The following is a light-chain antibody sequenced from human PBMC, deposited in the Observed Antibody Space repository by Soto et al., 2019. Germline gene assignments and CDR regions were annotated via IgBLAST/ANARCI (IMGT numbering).Light chain of an antibody. V-gene: IGKV4-1*01. CDR2: WAS. Sequence: DIVMTQSPDSLTVSLGERATINCKSSQTLVYSTSDKNYFAWYHQKPGQPPKLLIYWASTRESGVPDRFSGSGSGKDFTLTISSLQAEDVGVYYCQQFDDTPYTFGQGTKLVIK. CDR3: QQFDDTPYT. J-gene: IGKJ2*01. CDR1: QTLVYSTSDKNY.